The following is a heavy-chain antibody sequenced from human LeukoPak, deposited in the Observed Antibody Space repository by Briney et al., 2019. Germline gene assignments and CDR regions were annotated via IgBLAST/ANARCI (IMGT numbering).Heavy chain of an antibody. CDR2: IYTSGST. CDR1: GGSISSSSYY. D-gene: IGHD3-10*01. Sequence: SETLSLTCTVSGGSISSSSYYWGWIRQPAGKGLEWIGRIYTSGSTNYNPSLKSRVTMSVDTSKNQFSLKLSSVTAADTAVYYCARDTYYYGSGSYLQDAFDIWGQGTMVTVSS. V-gene: IGHV4-61*02. J-gene: IGHJ3*02. CDR3: ARDTYYYGSGSYLQDAFDI.